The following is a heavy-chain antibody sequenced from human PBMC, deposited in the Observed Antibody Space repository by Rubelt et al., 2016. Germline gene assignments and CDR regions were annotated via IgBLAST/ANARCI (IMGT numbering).Heavy chain of an antibody. CDR2: ISWNSGSI. V-gene: IGHV3-9*01. CDR3: AKDSLYDFWSGYRVYGMDV. CDR1: GFTFDDYA. Sequence: EVQLVESGGGLVQPGRSLRLSCAASGFTFDDYAMHWVRQAPGKGLEWVSGISWNSGSIGYADSVKGRFTISRDNTKNSLYLQMNSLRAEDTALYYCAKDSLYDFWSGYRVYGMDVWGQGTTVTVSS. D-gene: IGHD3-3*01. J-gene: IGHJ6*02.